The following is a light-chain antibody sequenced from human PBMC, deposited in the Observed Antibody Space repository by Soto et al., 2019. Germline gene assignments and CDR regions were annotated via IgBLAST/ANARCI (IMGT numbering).Light chain of an antibody. J-gene: IGKJ5*01. CDR1: QSLVYSDGNTY. CDR2: KVS. CDR3: QQYGSSIT. Sequence: DVVMTQSPLSLPLTLGQPTSISCRSSQSLVYSDGNTYLNWFQQRPGQSPRRLIYKVSNRDSGVPDRFSVSGSGTDFTLIICRLEPEDFAVFYCQQYGSSITFGQGTRLETK. V-gene: IGKV2-30*01.